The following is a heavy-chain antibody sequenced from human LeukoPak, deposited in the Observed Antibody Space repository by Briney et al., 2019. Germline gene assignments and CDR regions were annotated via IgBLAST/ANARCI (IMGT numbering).Heavy chain of an antibody. CDR1: GYTFTSYD. V-gene: IGHV1-8*01. CDR3: ARERLYSSGWDFDY. CDR2: MNPNSGNT. Sequence: ASVKVSCKASGYTFTSYDINWVRQATGQGHEWMGWMNPNSGNTGYAQKFQGRVTMTRNTSISTAYMELSSLRSEDTAVYYCARERLYSSGWDFDYWGQGTLVTVSS. D-gene: IGHD6-19*01. J-gene: IGHJ4*02.